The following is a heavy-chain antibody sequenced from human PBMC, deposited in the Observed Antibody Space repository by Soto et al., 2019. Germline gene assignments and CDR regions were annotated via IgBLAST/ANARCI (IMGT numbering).Heavy chain of an antibody. CDR1: GFTFSSYW. D-gene: IGHD2-15*01. V-gene: IGHV3-30-3*01. Sequence: GGSLRLSCAAYGFTFSSYWMHWVRQAPGKGLEWVAVISYDGSNKYYADSVKGRFTISRDNSKNTLYLQMNSLRAEDTAVYYCARDPLPNAYCFSCYCYRRHWFAPWGQGTLVTGSS. J-gene: IGHJ5*02. CDR2: ISYDGSNK. CDR3: ARDPLPNAYCFSCYCYRRHWFAP.